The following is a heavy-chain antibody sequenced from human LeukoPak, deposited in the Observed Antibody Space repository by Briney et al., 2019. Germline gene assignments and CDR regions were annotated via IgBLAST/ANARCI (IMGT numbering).Heavy chain of an antibody. D-gene: IGHD6-13*01. CDR3: TTDVSYSGGLAAAGTRFPDWGN. CDR2: IKSKTDGGTT. CDR1: GFTFSNAW. V-gene: IGHV3-15*01. Sequence: GGSLRLSCAASGFTFSNAWMSWVRQAPGKGLEWVGRIKSKTDGGTTDYAAPVKGRFTISRDDSKNTLYLHMNSLKTEDTAVYYGTTDVSYSGGLAAAGTRFPDWGNWGQGTLVTVSS. J-gene: IGHJ4*02.